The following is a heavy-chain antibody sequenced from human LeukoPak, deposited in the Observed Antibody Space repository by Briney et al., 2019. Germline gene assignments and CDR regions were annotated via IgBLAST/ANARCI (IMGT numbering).Heavy chain of an antibody. CDR3: AKDWGEYFDYVWGSFTSFDS. V-gene: IGHV3-21*04. J-gene: IGHJ4*02. D-gene: IGHD3-16*01. CDR1: GFTFSGYS. Sequence: GGSLRLSCGASGFTFSGYSMNWVRQAPGKGLEWVSSISTSSSYIYYADSVKGRFTISRDNSKSTLYLQMNSLRAEDTAVYYCAKDWGEYFDYVWGSFTSFDSWGQGTLVTVSS. CDR2: ISTSSSYI.